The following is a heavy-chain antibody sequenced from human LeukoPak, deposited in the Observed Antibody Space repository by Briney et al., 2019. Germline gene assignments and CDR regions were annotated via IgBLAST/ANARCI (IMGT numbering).Heavy chain of an antibody. CDR3: ARDGVAALEWCSGGSCYPGYYFDY. CDR1: GFTFSSYE. V-gene: IGHV3-21*01. J-gene: IGHJ4*02. Sequence: GGSLRLSCAASGFTFSSYEMNWFLQPPRERREWVSSISSSSSYIYYADSVKGRFTISRDNAKNSLYLQMNSLRAEGTAVYYCARDGVAALEWCSGGSCYPGYYFDYWGQGTLVTVSS. D-gene: IGHD2-15*01. CDR2: ISSSSSYI.